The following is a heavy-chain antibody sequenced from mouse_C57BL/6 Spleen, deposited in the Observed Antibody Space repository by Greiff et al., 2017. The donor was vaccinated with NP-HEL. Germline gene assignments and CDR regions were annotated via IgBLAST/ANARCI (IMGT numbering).Heavy chain of an antibody. V-gene: IGHV14-4*01. J-gene: IGHJ1*03. D-gene: IGHD1-1*01. CDR1: GFNIKDDY. CDR2: IDPENGDT. Sequence: VHVKQSGAELVRPGASVKLSCTASGFNIKDDYMHWVKQRPEQGLEWIGWIDPENGDTEYASKFQGKATITADTSSNTAYLQLSSLTSEDTAVYYCTTSGSSYVGYFDVWCTGTTVTVSS. CDR3: TTSGSSYVGYFDV.